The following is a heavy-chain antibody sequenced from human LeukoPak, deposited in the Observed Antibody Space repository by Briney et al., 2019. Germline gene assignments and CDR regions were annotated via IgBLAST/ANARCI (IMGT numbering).Heavy chain of an antibody. D-gene: IGHD1-26*01. Sequence: PGWSLRLSCAASGFTFDDYAIHWVRQAPGKGLEWVSGISWNSNNIAYADSVKGRFTISRDNAKNSLYLQMNSLRAEDLASYYCVKDLGRWAFSFDLWGQGTLVTVTS. CDR3: VKDLGRWAFSFDL. CDR1: GFTFDDYA. J-gene: IGHJ4*02. V-gene: IGHV3-9*03. CDR2: ISWNSNNI.